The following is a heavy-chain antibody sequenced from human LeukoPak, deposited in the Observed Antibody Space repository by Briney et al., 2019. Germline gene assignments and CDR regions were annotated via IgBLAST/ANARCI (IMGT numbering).Heavy chain of an antibody. CDR3: ARSDTPLSAFDI. V-gene: IGHV3-21*01. CDR1: GFTFSSYS. CDR2: ISSSSSYI. D-gene: IGHD5-18*01. Sequence: GGSLRLSGAASGFTFSSYSMNWDRQAPGKGLEWVSSISSSSSYIYYADSVKGRFTISRDNAKNSLYLQMNSLRAEDTAVYYCARSDTPLSAFDIWGQGTMVTVSS. J-gene: IGHJ3*02.